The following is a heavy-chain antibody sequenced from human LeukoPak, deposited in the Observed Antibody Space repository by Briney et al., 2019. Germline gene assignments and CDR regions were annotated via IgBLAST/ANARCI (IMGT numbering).Heavy chain of an antibody. CDR1: GGSISSNY. CDR2: THHSGST. V-gene: IGHV4-59*01. J-gene: IGHJ4*02. Sequence: PSETLSLTCSVSGGSISSNYWSWIRQPPGKGLEWIGYTHHSGSTSYNPSLKSRITISLDTSNNQFSLKPNSVTAADTAVYYCARSSGYSYGDFDYWGQGTLVTVSS. D-gene: IGHD5-18*01. CDR3: ARSSGYSYGDFDY.